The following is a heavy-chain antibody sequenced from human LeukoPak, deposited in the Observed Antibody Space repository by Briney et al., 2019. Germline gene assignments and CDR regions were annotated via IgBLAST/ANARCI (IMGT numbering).Heavy chain of an antibody. J-gene: IGHJ4*02. CDR3: VRLPLGYCSSTSCLD. Sequence: ASVKVSCKASGYNFNTYGISWVRQAPGQGLEWMGWISSSAGNTKYAQKLQDRVTMTTDTSTSTAYLYLRNLRSDDTAVYYCVRLPLGYCSSTSCLDWGQGTLVTVSS. D-gene: IGHD2-2*01. CDR1: GYNFNTYG. V-gene: IGHV1-18*01. CDR2: ISSSAGNT.